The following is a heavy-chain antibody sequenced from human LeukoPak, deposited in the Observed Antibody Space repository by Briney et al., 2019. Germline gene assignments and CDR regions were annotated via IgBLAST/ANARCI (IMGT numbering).Heavy chain of an antibody. CDR3: ARDEGWELRGFDY. CDR2: ISSSSSYI. D-gene: IGHD1-26*01. CDR1: GFTFSSYS. Sequence: GGSLRLSCAASGFTFSSYSMNWVRQAPGKGLEWVSSISSSSSYIYYADSVKGRFTISRDNAKNSLYLQMNSLRAEDTAVYYCARDEGWELRGFDYWGQGTLVTVSS. V-gene: IGHV3-21*01. J-gene: IGHJ4*02.